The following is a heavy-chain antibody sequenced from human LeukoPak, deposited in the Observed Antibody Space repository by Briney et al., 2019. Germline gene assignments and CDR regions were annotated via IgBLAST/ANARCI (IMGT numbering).Heavy chain of an antibody. Sequence: SVKVSCKASGGTFSSYAISWVRQAPGQGLEWMGGIIPIFGTANYAQKFQGRVTITTDESTSTAYMELSSLRSEDTAVYYCASSPIVVVPGAILEGNYYYYMDVWGKGTTVTVSS. CDR3: ASSPIVVVPGAILEGNYYYYMDV. D-gene: IGHD2-2*02. V-gene: IGHV1-69*05. CDR1: GGTFSSYA. J-gene: IGHJ6*03. CDR2: IIPIFGTA.